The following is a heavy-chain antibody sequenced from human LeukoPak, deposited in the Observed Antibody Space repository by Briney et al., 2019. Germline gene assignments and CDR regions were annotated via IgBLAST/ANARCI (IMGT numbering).Heavy chain of an antibody. CDR3: ARDRNGWYDLDY. V-gene: IGHV1-46*01. J-gene: IGHJ4*02. Sequence: ASVKVSCKASGYTFTSYYMHWVRQAPGQGLEWMGIINPSGGSTSYAQRFQGRVTMTRDTSTSTVYMELSSLRSEDTAVYYCARDRNGWYDLDYWGQGTLVTVSS. CDR2: INPSGGST. CDR1: GYTFTSYY. D-gene: IGHD6-19*01.